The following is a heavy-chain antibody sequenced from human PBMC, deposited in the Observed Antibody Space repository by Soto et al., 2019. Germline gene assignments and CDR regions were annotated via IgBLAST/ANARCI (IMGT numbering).Heavy chain of an antibody. D-gene: IGHD3-16*01. CDR2: IVPLSGTP. V-gene: IGHV1-69*06. CDR1: GDNSNSYS. CDR3: ARDWRQMSRGGFFDY. Sequence: QVRLVQSGAEVKRPGSSVKLSCKVSGDNSNSYSIAWVRQAPGQGLQWLGTIVPLSGTPNHAQQFQARVTITADTSTNTAYLELSRLSSEDTAIYYCARDWRQMSRGGFFDYWGQGSLVTISS. J-gene: IGHJ4*02.